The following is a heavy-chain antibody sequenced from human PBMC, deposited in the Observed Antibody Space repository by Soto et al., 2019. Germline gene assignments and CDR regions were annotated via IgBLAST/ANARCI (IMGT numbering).Heavy chain of an antibody. CDR2: INAGNGNT. Sequence: ASVKVSCKASGYTFTSYAMHWVRQAPGQRLEWMGWINAGNGNTKYSQKFQVRVTITRDTSASTAYMELSSLRSEDTAVYYCARVRGDYCSSTSCYVWYAFDIWGQGTMVTVSS. CDR3: ARVRGDYCSSTSCYVWYAFDI. D-gene: IGHD2-2*01. V-gene: IGHV1-3*01. CDR1: GYTFTSYA. J-gene: IGHJ3*02.